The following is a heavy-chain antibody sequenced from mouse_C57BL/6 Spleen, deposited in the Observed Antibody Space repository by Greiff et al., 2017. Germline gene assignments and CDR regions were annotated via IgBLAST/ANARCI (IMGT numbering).Heavy chain of an antibody. CDR2: ISTYYGDA. D-gene: IGHD1-1*02. J-gene: IGHJ4*01. CDR3: ARDYVRGKYYAMDY. Sequence: VQLQESGPELVRPGVSVKISCKGSGYTFTDYAMYWVNQSPAKRLVWIGFISTYYGDASYNQKFKDKVTLTVDKSTSTAYMELDGLTSEDSAVYYGARDYVRGKYYAMDYWGQGTTVTVSS. V-gene: IGHV1-67*01. CDR1: GYTFTDYA.